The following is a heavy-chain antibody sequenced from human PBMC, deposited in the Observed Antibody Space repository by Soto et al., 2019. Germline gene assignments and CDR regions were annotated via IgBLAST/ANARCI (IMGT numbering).Heavy chain of an antibody. Sequence: SETLSLTCTVSGGSISSGGYYWSWIRQHPGKGLEWIGYIYYSGSTYYNPSLKSRVTISVDTSKNQFSLKLSSVTAADTAVYYCARGPKFYGSGSYYPYYYGMDVWGQGTTVTVSS. CDR2: IYYSGST. CDR1: GGSISSGGYY. V-gene: IGHV4-31*03. D-gene: IGHD3-10*01. CDR3: ARGPKFYGSGSYYPYYYGMDV. J-gene: IGHJ6*02.